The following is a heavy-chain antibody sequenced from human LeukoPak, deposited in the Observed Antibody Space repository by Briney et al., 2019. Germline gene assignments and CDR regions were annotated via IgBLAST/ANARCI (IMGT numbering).Heavy chain of an antibody. Sequence: SETLSLTCSVSTGSASSGTYYWTWIRQPAGKGLEWIGHIYTSGSTDYNPSLGSRVTISLDASKNQFSLRLTSVTAADTAVYYCARDRYLDVWGKGTTVTVSS. V-gene: IGHV4-61*10. J-gene: IGHJ6*03. CDR1: TGSASSGTYY. CDR2: IYTSGST. CDR3: ARDRYLDV.